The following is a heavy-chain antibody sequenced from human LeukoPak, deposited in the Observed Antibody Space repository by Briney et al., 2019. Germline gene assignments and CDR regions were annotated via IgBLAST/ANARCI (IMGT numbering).Heavy chain of an antibody. Sequence: SVKVSCKASGGTFSSYAISWVRQAPGQGLEWMGGIIPIFGTANYAQKFQGRVTITADKSTSTAYMELSSLRSEDTAVYYCARRWGGSYQLDYWGQGTLVTVSS. D-gene: IGHD1-26*01. J-gene: IGHJ4*02. CDR1: GGTFSSYA. CDR2: IIPIFGTA. CDR3: ARRWGGSYQLDY. V-gene: IGHV1-69*06.